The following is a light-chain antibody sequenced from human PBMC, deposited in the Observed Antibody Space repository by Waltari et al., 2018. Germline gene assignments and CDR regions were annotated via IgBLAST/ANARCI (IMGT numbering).Light chain of an antibody. J-gene: IGKJ1*01. V-gene: IGKV3-20*01. CDR1: QTVGKY. CDR2: DAS. CDR3: QHYVEFPVT. Sequence: EIVLTQSPGTLSLSPGDRATLSCRASQTVGKYLAWYQQKPGQAPRLLIYDASSRATGIPDRFSGSGSGTDFSLTISRLEPEDFAVYFCQHYVEFPVTFGQGTKVEIE.